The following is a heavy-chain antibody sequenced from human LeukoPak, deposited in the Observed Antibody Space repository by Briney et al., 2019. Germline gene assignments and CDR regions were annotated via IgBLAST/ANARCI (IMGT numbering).Heavy chain of an antibody. Sequence: GGSLRLSCAASGFTFSSYTMSWVRQAPGKGLEWVSTITTSDGNTYYADSVKGRFTVSRDNSKNTLFLQMDSLRSEDTAVYYCARDWGLMTTVTPEGYWGQGTLVTVSS. CDR3: ARDWGLMTTVTPEGY. V-gene: IGHV3-23*01. CDR1: GFTFSSYT. CDR2: ITTSDGNT. J-gene: IGHJ4*02. D-gene: IGHD4-17*01.